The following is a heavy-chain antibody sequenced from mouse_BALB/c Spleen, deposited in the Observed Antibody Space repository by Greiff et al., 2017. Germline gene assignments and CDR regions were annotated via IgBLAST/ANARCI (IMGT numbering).Heavy chain of an antibody. Sequence: VQRVESGAELVRPGTSVKVSCKASGYAFTNYLIEWVKQRPGQGLEWIGVINPGSGGTNYNEKFKGKATLTADKSSSTAYMQLSSLTSDDSAVYFCARSEGTWFAYWGQGTLVTVSA. CDR1: GYAFTNYL. V-gene: IGHV1-54*01. CDR2: INPGSGGT. CDR3: ARSEGTWFAY. J-gene: IGHJ3*01.